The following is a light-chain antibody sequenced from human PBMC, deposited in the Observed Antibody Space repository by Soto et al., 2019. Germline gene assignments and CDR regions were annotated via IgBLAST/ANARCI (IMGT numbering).Light chain of an antibody. V-gene: IGLV2-14*01. J-gene: IGLJ1*01. CDR1: SSDVGAYNY. Sequence: QLVLTQPASVSGSPGQSITISCTGTSSDVGAYNYVSWFQQHPGKAPKLMIYDVSDRPSGVSNRFSGSKSVNTASLTISGLQAEDEADYYCSSYTTSSTRDVFGTGTKLTVL. CDR3: SSYTTSSTRDV. CDR2: DVS.